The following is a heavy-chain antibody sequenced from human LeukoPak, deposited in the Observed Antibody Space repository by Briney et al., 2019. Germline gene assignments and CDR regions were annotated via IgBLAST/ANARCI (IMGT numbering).Heavy chain of an antibody. CDR1: GYSFTSYW. CDR3: ARRIVVVPAAMGGDFDY. D-gene: IGHD2-2*01. Sequence: GESLKISCKGSGYSFTSYWIGWVRQMPGKGLEWMGITYPGDSDTRYSPSFQGQVTISADKSISTAYLQWSSLKASDTAMYYCARRIVVVPAAMGGDFDYWGQGTLVTVSS. CDR2: TYPGDSDT. V-gene: IGHV5-51*01. J-gene: IGHJ4*02.